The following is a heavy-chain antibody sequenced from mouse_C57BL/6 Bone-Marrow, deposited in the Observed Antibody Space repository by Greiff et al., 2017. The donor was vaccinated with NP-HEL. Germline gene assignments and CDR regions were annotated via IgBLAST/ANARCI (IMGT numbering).Heavy chain of an antibody. CDR2: INPGSGGT. V-gene: IGHV1-54*01. Sequence: VQLKQSGAELVRPGTSVKVSCKASGYAFTNYLIEWVKQRPGQGLEWIGVINPGSGGTNYNEKFKGKATLTADKSSSTAYMQLSSLTSEDSAVYFCARTTVVALYWYFDVWGTGTTVTVSS. D-gene: IGHD1-1*01. CDR1: GYAFTNYL. J-gene: IGHJ1*03. CDR3: ARTTVVALYWYFDV.